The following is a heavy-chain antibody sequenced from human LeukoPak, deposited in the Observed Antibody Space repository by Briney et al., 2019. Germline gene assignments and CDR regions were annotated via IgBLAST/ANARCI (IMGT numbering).Heavy chain of an antibody. J-gene: IGHJ5*02. CDR2: IQPDGSEQ. Sequence: GGSLRLSCVASGSTFSSIWMSWVRQAPGKGLEWVGNIQPDGSEQYPVDSVKGRFTISRDNARNSLYLQMNSLRVEDTAVYYCAGQHYARFDPWGQGTLVTVSS. V-gene: IGHV3-7*01. CDR1: GSTFSSIW. CDR3: AGQHYARFDP. D-gene: IGHD3-16*01.